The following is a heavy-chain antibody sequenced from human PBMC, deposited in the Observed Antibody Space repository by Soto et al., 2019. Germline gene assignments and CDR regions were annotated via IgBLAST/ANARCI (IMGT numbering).Heavy chain of an antibody. D-gene: IGHD2-15*01. CDR2: IYDDGSA. J-gene: IGHJ5*02. Sequence: NPSETLSLTCTFSVGSISSSYWSCIRQPPGKGLEWLAYIYDDGSANYNPSLKSRATISLDMSKNQFSLKLTSVTAADTAVYYCARDKYCSRGSCRKNWFEPWGQGTLVSVSS. CDR1: VGSISSSY. V-gene: IGHV4-59*01. CDR3: ARDKYCSRGSCRKNWFEP.